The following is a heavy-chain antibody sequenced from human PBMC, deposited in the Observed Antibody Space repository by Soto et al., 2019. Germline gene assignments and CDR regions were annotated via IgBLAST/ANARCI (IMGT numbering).Heavy chain of an antibody. CDR2: IYYSGST. V-gene: IGHV4-59*01. CDR3: AGGNVDFWNDPGALAI. J-gene: IGHJ3*02. CDR1: GGSISSYY. D-gene: IGHD3-3*01. Sequence: SETLSLTCTVSGGSISSYYWSWIRQPPGKGLEWIGYIYYSGSTNYNPSLKSRVTISVDTSKNQFSLKLSSVTAADTAVYYCAGGNVDFWNDPGALAIWGQGTMVTVSS.